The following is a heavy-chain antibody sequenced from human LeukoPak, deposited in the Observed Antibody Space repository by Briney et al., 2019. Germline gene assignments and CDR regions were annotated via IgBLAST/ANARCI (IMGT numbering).Heavy chain of an antibody. CDR1: GYTFTGYY. J-gene: IGHJ4*02. V-gene: IGHV1-2*02. CDR2: INPNSGGT. CDR3: ARVHSLTYYYGSGSMGAFDY. D-gene: IGHD3-10*01. Sequence: VASVKVSCKASGYTFTGYYMHWVRQAPGQGLEWMGWINPNSGGTNYAQKFQGRVTMTRDTSISTAYMELSRLRSDDTAVYYCARVHSLTYYYGSGSMGAFDYWGQGTLVTVSS.